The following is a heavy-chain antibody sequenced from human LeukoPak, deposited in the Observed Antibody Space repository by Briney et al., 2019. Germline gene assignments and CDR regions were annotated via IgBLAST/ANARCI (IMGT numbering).Heavy chain of an antibody. CDR2: IYYSGST. Sequence: SETLSLTCTVSGGSISSYYWSWIRQPPGKGLEWIGYIYYSGSTNYNPSLKSRVTISVDTSKNQFSLKLSSVTAADTAVYYSARLVRGFTYGFDTGFDYWGQGTLVTVSS. D-gene: IGHD5-18*01. CDR1: GGSISSYY. J-gene: IGHJ4*02. CDR3: ARLVRGFTYGFDTGFDY. V-gene: IGHV4-59*01.